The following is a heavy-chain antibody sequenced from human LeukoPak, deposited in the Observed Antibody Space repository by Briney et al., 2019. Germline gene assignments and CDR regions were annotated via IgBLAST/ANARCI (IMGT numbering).Heavy chain of an antibody. CDR2: IYTSRGI. J-gene: IGHJ3*02. CDR3: ARELSYGSAYDAFDI. D-gene: IGHD5-18*01. Sequence: SETLSLTCTVSGDSISGYYSSWIRQPPGKGLEWIGYIYTSRGINYIPSLTGRVTISIDTSKNQFSLKLSSVTAADSAVYYCARELSYGSAYDAFDIWGQGTMVTVSS. V-gene: IGHV4-4*09. CDR1: GDSISGYY.